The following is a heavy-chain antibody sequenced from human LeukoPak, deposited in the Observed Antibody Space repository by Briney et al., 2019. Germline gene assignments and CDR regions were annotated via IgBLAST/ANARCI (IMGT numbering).Heavy chain of an antibody. J-gene: IGHJ3*02. CDR3: ARGGYDYVWGSYRYKHFDI. CDR2: IYHSGST. Sequence: SETLSLTCTVSGYSISSGYYWGWIRQPPGKGLEWIGSIYHSGSTNYNPSLKSRVTISVDTSKNQFSLKLSSVTAADTAVYYCARGGYDYVWGSYRYKHFDIWGQGTMVTVSS. V-gene: IGHV4-38-2*02. D-gene: IGHD3-16*02. CDR1: GYSISSGYY.